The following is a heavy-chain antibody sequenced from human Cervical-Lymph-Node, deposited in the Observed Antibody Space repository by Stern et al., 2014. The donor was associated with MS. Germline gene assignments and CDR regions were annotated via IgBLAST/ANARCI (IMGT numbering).Heavy chain of an antibody. CDR1: GFPFSRYA. D-gene: IGHD2-2*01. J-gene: IGHJ6*02. CDR2: ISISGDYT. CDR3: ARASNTISYYYHGMDV. Sequence: EVQLVESGGGLVKPGGSLRLSCAASGFPFSRYAMTWVRQAPGKGLEWISSISISGDYTYYADSVKGRFTISRDNAKNSLHLQMNSLSAEDTAVYYCARASNTISYYYHGMDVWGQGTTVTVSS. V-gene: IGHV3-21*01.